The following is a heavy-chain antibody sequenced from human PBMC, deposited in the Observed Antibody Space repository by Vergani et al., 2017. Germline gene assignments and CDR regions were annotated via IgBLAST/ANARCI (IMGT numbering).Heavy chain of an antibody. J-gene: IGHJ5*02. Sequence: QVQLVQSGAEVKKPGSSVKVSCKASGGTFSRYAISWVRQAPGQGLEWMGGIIPIFGTANYAQKFQGRVTITADESTSTAYMELSSLRSEDTAVYYCARAQGYCSSTSCYPRRFDPWGQGTLVTVSS. CDR2: IIPIFGTA. D-gene: IGHD2-2*01. V-gene: IGHV1-69*01. CDR3: ARAQGYCSSTSCYPRRFDP. CDR1: GGTFSRYA.